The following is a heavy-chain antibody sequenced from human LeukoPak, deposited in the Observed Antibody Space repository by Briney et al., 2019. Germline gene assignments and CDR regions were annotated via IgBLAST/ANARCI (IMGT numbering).Heavy chain of an antibody. CDR1: GGSISSHY. CDR2: IYYSGST. J-gene: IGHJ4*02. CDR3: AREKADYDSSGYFDY. V-gene: IGHV4-59*11. D-gene: IGHD3-22*01. Sequence: SETLSLTCTVSGGSISSHYWSWIQQPPGKGLEWIGYIYYSGSTNYNPSLKSRVTISVDTSKNQFSLKLSSVTAADTAVYYCAREKADYDSSGYFDYWGQGTLVTVSS.